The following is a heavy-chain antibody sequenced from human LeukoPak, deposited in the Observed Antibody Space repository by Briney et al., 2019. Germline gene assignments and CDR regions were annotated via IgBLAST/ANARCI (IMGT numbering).Heavy chain of an antibody. CDR3: ASHDCGGDCRYPHAFDI. Sequence: SETLSLTCTVSGGSISSSSYYWGWIRQPPGKGLEWIGEIYHSGSTNYNPSLKSRVTISVDKSKNQCSLKLSSVTAADTAVYYCASHDCGGDCRYPHAFDIWGQGTMVTVSS. CDR2: IYHSGST. D-gene: IGHD2-21*02. V-gene: IGHV4-39*07. CDR1: GGSISSSSYY. J-gene: IGHJ3*02.